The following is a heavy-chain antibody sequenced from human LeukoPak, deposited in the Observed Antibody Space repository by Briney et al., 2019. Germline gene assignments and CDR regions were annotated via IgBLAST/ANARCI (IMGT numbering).Heavy chain of an antibody. V-gene: IGHV1-69*04. J-gene: IGHJ4*02. CDR2: IIPILGIA. D-gene: IGHD3-22*01. Sequence: SVKVSCKASGGTFSSYAISWVRQAPGQGLEWIGRIIPILGIANYAQKFQGRVTITADKSTSTAYMELSSLRSEDTAVYYCARTYYYDSSGYGHRYYFDYWGQGTLVTVSS. CDR3: ARTYYYDSSGYGHRYYFDY. CDR1: GGTFSSYA.